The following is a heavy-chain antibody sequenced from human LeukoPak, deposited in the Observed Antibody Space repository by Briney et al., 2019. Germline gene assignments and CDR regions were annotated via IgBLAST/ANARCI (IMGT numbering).Heavy chain of an antibody. V-gene: IGHV1-69*05. Sequence: SVKVSCKASGGTFSSYAISWVRQAPGQGLEWMGGIIPIFGTANYAQKFQGRVTITTDESTSTAYMELSSLRSEDTAVYYCASLLTGTTELVDYWGQGTLVTVSS. D-gene: IGHD1-7*01. CDR3: ASLLTGTTELVDY. CDR2: IIPIFGTA. J-gene: IGHJ4*02. CDR1: GGTFSSYA.